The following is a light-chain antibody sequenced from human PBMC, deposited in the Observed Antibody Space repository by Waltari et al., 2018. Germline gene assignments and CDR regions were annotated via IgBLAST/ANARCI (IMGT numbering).Light chain of an antibody. CDR2: RNN. Sequence: QSVLTQPPSASGTPGPRVPISCSGSRSNLGNNNVYWYQQLPGTAPKLVIYRNNQRASGVPDRFSGSKSGTSVSLAFSGLRSEDEADYYCAAWDDSLSAWVFGGGTKLTVL. J-gene: IGLJ3*02. CDR3: AAWDDSLSAWV. CDR1: RSNLGNNN. V-gene: IGLV1-47*01.